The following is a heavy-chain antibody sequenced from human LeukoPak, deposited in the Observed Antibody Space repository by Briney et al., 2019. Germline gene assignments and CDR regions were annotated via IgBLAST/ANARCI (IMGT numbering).Heavy chain of an antibody. J-gene: IGHJ3*02. CDR1: GYTFTSYY. CDR3: ARGPYSSSWLAKAFDI. D-gene: IGHD6-13*01. Sequence: ASVKVSCKTSGYTFTSYYIHWLRQAPGQRFEWMGWSDPKSGATKYEHFQGRVTMTRDTSISTAYMELSRLTSDDTAVYYCARGPYSSSWLAKAFDIWGQGTMVTVSS. CDR2: SDPKSGAT. V-gene: IGHV1-2*02.